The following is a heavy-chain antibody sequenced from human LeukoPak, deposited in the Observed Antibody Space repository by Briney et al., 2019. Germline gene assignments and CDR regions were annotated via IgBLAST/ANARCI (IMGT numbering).Heavy chain of an antibody. Sequence: GGSLRLSCSASGFPDSSDYMTWVRQAPGKGLEWVSVVYSGGETYYAESVKGRFTVSRDNSKNTVYLQMNSLRAEDTAVYFCARGGIAARLSDSGGQGTLVTVSS. CDR2: VYSGGET. V-gene: IGHV3-66*01. CDR3: ARGGIAARLSDS. D-gene: IGHD6-6*01. J-gene: IGHJ4*02. CDR1: GFPDSSDY.